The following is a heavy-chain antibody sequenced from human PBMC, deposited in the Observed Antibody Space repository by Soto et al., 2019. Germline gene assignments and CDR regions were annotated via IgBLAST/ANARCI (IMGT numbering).Heavy chain of an antibody. CDR2: IIPIFGTA. J-gene: IGHJ4*02. CDR1: GGTFSSYA. Sequence: GASVKVSCKASGGTFSSYAISWVRQAPGQGLEWMGGIIPIFGTANYAQKFQGRVTITADESTSTAYMELSSLRSEDTAVYYCASLYYDILTGYHNVAYWGQGALVTVSS. V-gene: IGHV1-69*13. D-gene: IGHD3-9*01. CDR3: ASLYYDILTGYHNVAY.